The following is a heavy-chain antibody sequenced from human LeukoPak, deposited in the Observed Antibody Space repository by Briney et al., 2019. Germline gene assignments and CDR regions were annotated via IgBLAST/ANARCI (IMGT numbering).Heavy chain of an antibody. CDR3: ARGNYYGMDV. CDR2: VVGSGDTT. V-gene: IGHV3-23*01. J-gene: IGHJ6*02. Sequence: GGSLRLSCAASEFTFTTPGMSWARQAPGKGLEWVSAVVGSGDTTYYADSVKGRFTVSRDNAKNTLYLQMNSLRAEDTAVYYCARGNYYGMDVWGQGTTVTVSS. CDR1: EFTFTTPG. D-gene: IGHD2/OR15-2a*01.